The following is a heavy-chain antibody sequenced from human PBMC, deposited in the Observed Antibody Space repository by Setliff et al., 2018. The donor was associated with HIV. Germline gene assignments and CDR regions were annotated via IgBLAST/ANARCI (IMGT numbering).Heavy chain of an antibody. Sequence: SETLSLTCTVSGGSISSYYWSWIRQPPGKGLEWIGYIYYSGSPNYNPSLKSRVTISVDRSKNQVSLRMSSVTAADTAVYYCARGSSTVYNYYMDVWGKGTTVTVSS. CDR2: IYYSGSP. V-gene: IGHV4-59*12. D-gene: IGHD1-26*01. J-gene: IGHJ6*03. CDR1: GGSISSYY. CDR3: ARGSSTVYNYYMDV.